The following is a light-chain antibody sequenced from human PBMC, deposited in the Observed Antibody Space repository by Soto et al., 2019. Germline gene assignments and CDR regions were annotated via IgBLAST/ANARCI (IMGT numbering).Light chain of an antibody. J-gene: IGLJ1*01. Sequence: QSALTQPASVSGSPGQPITISCTGTISDVGAYNYVSWYQQHPDKAPKLIIYDVANRPSGVSNRFSGSKSGNTASLTLSGLQAEDEADYHCSSCTRSGIYVFGTGTKLTVL. CDR3: SSCTRSGIYV. CDR1: ISDVGAYNY. CDR2: DVA. V-gene: IGLV2-14*03.